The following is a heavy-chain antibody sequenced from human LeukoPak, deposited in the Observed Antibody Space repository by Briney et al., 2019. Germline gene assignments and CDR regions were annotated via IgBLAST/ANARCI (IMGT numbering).Heavy chain of an antibody. J-gene: IGHJ4*02. V-gene: IGHV4-59*08. CDR3: ARGRDGYNFLNRGEYYYFDY. CDR1: GGSISNYY. CDR2: IYYSGST. D-gene: IGHD5-24*01. Sequence: PSETLSLTCTVSGGSISNYYWSWIRQPPGKGLEWIGYIYYSGSTNYNPSLKSRVTISVDTSKNQFSLKLNSVTAADTAVYYCARGRDGYNFLNRGEYYYFDYWGQGTLVTVSS.